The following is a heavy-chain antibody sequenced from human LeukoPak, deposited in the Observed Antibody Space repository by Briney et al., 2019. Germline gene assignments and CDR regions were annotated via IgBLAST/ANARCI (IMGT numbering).Heavy chain of an antibody. Sequence: GGSLRLSCAASGFTFSSHAMSWVRQAPGKGLEWVSAINGSGSSTYYADSVKGRVSISRDNSKNTLYLQMNSLRVEDTTLYYCARDFWDDFEYFDLWGRGTLVTVSS. D-gene: IGHD3-3*01. CDR1: GFTFSSHA. V-gene: IGHV3-23*01. CDR3: ARDFWDDFEYFDL. CDR2: INGSGSST. J-gene: IGHJ2*01.